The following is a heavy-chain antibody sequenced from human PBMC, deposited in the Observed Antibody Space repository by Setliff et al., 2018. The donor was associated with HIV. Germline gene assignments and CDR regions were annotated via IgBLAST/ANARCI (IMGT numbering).Heavy chain of an antibody. Sequence: GGSLRLSCAASGFTFSDYYMSWIRQAPGKGLEWVSYISSSGTTIYYADSVKGRFTISRDNAKNSLYLEMNSLRAEETAVYYCARDLRSSHGSPNYFDYWGRGALVTVSS. D-gene: IGHD2-15*01. CDR1: GFTFSDYY. J-gene: IGHJ4*02. V-gene: IGHV3-11*04. CDR3: ARDLRSSHGSPNYFDY. CDR2: ISSSGTTI.